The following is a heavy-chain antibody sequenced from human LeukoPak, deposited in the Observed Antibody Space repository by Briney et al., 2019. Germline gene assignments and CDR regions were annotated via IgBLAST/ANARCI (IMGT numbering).Heavy chain of an antibody. CDR1: GFTFSNAW. D-gene: IGHD3-10*01. CDR2: IKSKTDGGTT. V-gene: IGHV3-15*01. J-gene: IGHJ4*02. Sequence: GGSLRLSCAASGFTFSNAWMSWVRQAPGKGLEWVGPIKSKTDGGTTDYAAPVKGRFTISRDDSKNTLYLQMNSLKTEDTAVYYCTTAAGSGSYRVFYYWGQGTLVTVSS. CDR3: TTAAGSGSYRVFYY.